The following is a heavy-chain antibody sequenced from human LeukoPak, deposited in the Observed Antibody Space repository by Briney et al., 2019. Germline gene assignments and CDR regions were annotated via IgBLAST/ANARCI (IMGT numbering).Heavy chain of an antibody. V-gene: IGHV3-30*18. D-gene: IGHD2-15*01. J-gene: IGHJ5*02. Sequence: GALRLSCAASGFTFSSYGMHWVRQAPGKGLEWVAVISYDGRNKYYTDSVKGRFTISRDNSKNTVYLQMSSLRPEDTAVYNCAKDAPGSGGNLSWLDPWGQGTPVTVSS. CDR3: AKDAPGSGGNLSWLDP. CDR2: ISYDGRNK. CDR1: GFTFSSYG.